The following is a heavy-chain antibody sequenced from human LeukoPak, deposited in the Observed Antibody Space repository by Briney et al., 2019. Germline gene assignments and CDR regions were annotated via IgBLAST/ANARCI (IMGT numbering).Heavy chain of an antibody. J-gene: IGHJ5*02. Sequence: GGSLRLSCAASGFTFSSYSMNWVRQAPGKGLEWVSSISSSSSYIYYADSVKGRFTISRDNAKNSLYLQMNSLRAEDTAVYYCARGRSSGWYVPFDPWGQGTLVTVSS. V-gene: IGHV3-21*01. CDR2: ISSSSSYI. CDR1: GFTFSSYS. CDR3: ARGRSSGWYVPFDP. D-gene: IGHD6-19*01.